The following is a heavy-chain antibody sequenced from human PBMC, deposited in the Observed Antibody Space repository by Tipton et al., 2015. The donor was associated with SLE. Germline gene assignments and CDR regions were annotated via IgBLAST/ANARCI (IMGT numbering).Heavy chain of an antibody. CDR1: GGSISNFY. D-gene: IGHD5-12*01. Sequence: TLSLTCTVSGGSISNFYWSWIRQPPGKGLEWLGYIFYGSANYNPSLKSRVAISVDTSKNQFSLKVSSVTAADSAVYYCANDYGGSRGYDNCFDPWGQGILVTVSS. CDR3: ANDYGGSRGYDNCFDP. CDR2: IFYGSA. J-gene: IGHJ5*02. V-gene: IGHV4-59*07.